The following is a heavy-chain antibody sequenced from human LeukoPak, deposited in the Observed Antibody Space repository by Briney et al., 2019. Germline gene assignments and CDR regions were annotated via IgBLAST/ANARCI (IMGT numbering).Heavy chain of an antibody. CDR1: GGSISNYY. Sequence: SETLSLTCTVSGGSISNYYWSWIRQPPGKGLEWIGYIYYSGSTNYNPSLRSRVAISLDTSKNQFSLKLSSVTAADTAVYYCARGEPAFSSGWYTYYFDYWGQGTLVTVSS. J-gene: IGHJ4*02. V-gene: IGHV4-59*01. D-gene: IGHD6-19*01. CDR3: ARGEPAFSSGWYTYYFDY. CDR2: IYYSGST.